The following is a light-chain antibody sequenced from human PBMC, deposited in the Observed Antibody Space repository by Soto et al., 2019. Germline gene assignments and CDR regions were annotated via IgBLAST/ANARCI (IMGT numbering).Light chain of an antibody. CDR2: GAS. J-gene: IGKJ1*01. V-gene: IGKV3-20*01. CDR3: QQYNAYPWT. Sequence: EIVLTQSPGTLSLSPGERATLSCRASQSVSSGYLAWYQQEPGQAPRLLIYGASSRATGIPDRFSGSGSGTDFTLTISRLEPEDFATYYCQQYNAYPWTFGQGTKVDIK. CDR1: QSVSSGY.